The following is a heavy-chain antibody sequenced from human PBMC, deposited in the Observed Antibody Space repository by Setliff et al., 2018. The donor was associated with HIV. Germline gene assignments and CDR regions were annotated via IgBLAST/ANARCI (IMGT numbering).Heavy chain of an antibody. CDR2: ISGRGGST. D-gene: IGHD5-12*01. V-gene: IGHV3-23*01. J-gene: IGHJ4*02. CDR3: AKGASFSGSYFDY. Sequence: GSLRLSCAASGFTFSSYASGWVRQAPGKGLEWVSAISGRGGSTYYADSVKGRFTIPRDNSKNTLSLQMDSLRVEDTAVYYCAKGASFSGSYFDYWGQGTLVTVSS. CDR1: GFTFSSYA.